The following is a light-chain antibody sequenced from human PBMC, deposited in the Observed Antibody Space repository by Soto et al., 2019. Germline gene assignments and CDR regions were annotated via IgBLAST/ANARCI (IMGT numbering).Light chain of an antibody. J-gene: IGKJ1*01. V-gene: IGKV3-20*01. Sequence: EIVLTQSPGTLSLSPGERATLSCRASQSVSSSYLAWYQQKPGQAPGLLIYGAPSRATGIPDRFSGSGSGTDFTLTISRLEPEDFAVYYCHQYGSSAWTFGQGTKVDIK. CDR3: HQYGSSAWT. CDR2: GAP. CDR1: QSVSSSY.